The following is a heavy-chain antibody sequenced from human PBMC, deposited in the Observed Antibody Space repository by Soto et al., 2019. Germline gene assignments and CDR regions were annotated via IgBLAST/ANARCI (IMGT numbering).Heavy chain of an antibody. CDR1: GITFTNYW. CDR2: VDSDGRGT. V-gene: IGHV3-74*01. CDR3: GTAFKH. Sequence: EVQLVESGGGSVQPGGSLRLSCVASGITFTNYWMHWVRQVPGKGLVWVARVDSDGRGTSYADFVKGRFTISRANAKNTLYLQMNSLRVENTAMYYGGTAFKHWGQGIPVTVSS. J-gene: IGHJ1*01.